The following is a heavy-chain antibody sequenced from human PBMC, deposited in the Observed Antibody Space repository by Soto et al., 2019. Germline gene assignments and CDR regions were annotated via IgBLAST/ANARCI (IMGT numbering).Heavy chain of an antibody. V-gene: IGHV4-30-2*01. Sequence: QLKLQESGSGVVKPSQTLSLTCAVSGGSVSSGVFSWNWIRQPPGQGLEWIGYISHGGSPHYTPSLRGRVSISVDMYTNVSSLNLTSMTPADTAVYFCARGHYYYAMDVWGQGTTVTVSS. CDR1: GGSVSSGVFS. CDR3: ARGHYYYAMDV. J-gene: IGHJ6*02. CDR2: ISHGGSP.